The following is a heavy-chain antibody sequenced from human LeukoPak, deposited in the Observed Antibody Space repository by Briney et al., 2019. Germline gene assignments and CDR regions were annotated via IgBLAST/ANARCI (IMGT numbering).Heavy chain of an antibody. J-gene: IGHJ3*02. CDR1: GYTFTSYY. CDR2: INPSGGST. V-gene: IGHV1-46*01. CDR3: TRRKWNSLSGAFDI. D-gene: IGHD1-7*01. Sequence: ASVKVSCKASGYTFTSYYIHWVRQAPGQGLEWMGMINPSGGSTIYAQKFQGRVTLTRDMSTNTVYMELSSLGSDGTAMYYCTRRKWNSLSGAFDIWGQGTMVTVSS.